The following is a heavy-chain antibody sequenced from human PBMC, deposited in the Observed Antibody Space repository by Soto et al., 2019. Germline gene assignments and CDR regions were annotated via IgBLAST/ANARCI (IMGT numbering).Heavy chain of an antibody. V-gene: IGHV4-4*02. CDR3: ARGTVWQVGATVYFDY. J-gene: IGHJ4*02. CDR2: IYHSGST. D-gene: IGHD1-26*01. CDR1: GGSISSSNW. Sequence: QVQLQESGPGLVKPSGTLSLTCAVSGGSISSSNWWSWVRQPPGKGLEWIGEIYHSGSTNYNPSLKSRFTISVDKSKNQFSLKLSSVTAADTAVYYCARGTVWQVGATVYFDYWGQGTLVTVSS.